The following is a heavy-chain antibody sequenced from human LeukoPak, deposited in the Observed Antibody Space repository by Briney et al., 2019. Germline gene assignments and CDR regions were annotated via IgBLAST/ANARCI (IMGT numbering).Heavy chain of an antibody. D-gene: IGHD2-21*02. CDR1: GFTFSSHS. J-gene: IGHJ6*03. CDR2: ISISTSTI. Sequence: GGSLRLSCAASGFTFSSHSMNWVRQAPGKGLEWVSYISISTSTIYYADSVKGRFTISRDNAKNTLYLQMNSLRAEDTALYYCAKVAGGDSSSPMHVWGKGTTVTVSS. CDR3: AKVAGGDSSSPMHV. V-gene: IGHV3-48*04.